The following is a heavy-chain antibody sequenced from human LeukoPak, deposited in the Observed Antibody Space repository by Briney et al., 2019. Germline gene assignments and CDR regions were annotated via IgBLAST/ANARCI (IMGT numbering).Heavy chain of an antibody. V-gene: IGHV1-3*04. CDR1: GYTFINHA. Sequence: VASVKVSCKASGYTFINHAIHWVRQAPGQRLEWMGWINIGNGNTKYSRNFQGRITITRDTSATTAYMDLSSLRSEDTAMYYCARRLGRSFDYWGQGTLVTVSS. CDR3: ARRLGRSFDY. J-gene: IGHJ4*02. CDR2: INIGNGNT. D-gene: IGHD2-21*01.